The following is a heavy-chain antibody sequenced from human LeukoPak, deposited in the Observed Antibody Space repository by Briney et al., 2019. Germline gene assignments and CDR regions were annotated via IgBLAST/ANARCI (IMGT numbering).Heavy chain of an antibody. V-gene: IGHV1-69*06. D-gene: IGHD2-15*01. J-gene: IGHJ5*02. CDR3: ARPYCSGGSCYVENWFDP. Sequence: SVKVSCKASGYSFRNYGISWVRQAPGQGLEWMGGIIPIFGTANYAQKFQGRVTITADKSTSTAYMELSSLRSEDTAVYYCARPYCSGGSCYVENWFDPWGQGTLVTVSS. CDR2: IIPIFGTA. CDR1: GYSFRNYG.